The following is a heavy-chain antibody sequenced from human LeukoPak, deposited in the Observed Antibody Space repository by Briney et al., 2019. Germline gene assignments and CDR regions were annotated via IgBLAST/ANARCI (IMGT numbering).Heavy chain of an antibody. J-gene: IGHJ5*02. D-gene: IGHD6-25*01. Sequence: GESLKISCKGSGYSFTSYWIGWVRQMPGKSLEWMGIIYPGDSDTRYSPSFQGQVTISADKSISTAYLQWSSLKASDTAMYYCASSAAPLYNWFDPWGQGTLVTVSS. CDR1: GYSFTSYW. CDR3: ASSAAPLYNWFDP. V-gene: IGHV5-51*01. CDR2: IYPGDSDT.